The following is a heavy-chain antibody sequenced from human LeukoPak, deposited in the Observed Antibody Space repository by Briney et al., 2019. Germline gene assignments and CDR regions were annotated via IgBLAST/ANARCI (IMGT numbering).Heavy chain of an antibody. CDR3: ARKEWRLWTLRHFDY. Sequence: ASVKVSCKASGYTFTGYYMHWVRQAPGQGLEWMGWINPNSGGTNYAQKFQGRVTMTRDTSISTAYMELGRLRSDDTAVYYCARKEWRLWTLRHFDYWGQGTLVTVSS. CDR1: GYTFTGYY. V-gene: IGHV1-2*02. CDR2: INPNSGGT. J-gene: IGHJ4*02. D-gene: IGHD3-3*01.